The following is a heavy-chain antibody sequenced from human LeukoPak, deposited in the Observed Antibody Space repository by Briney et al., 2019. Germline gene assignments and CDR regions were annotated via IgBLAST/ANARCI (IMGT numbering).Heavy chain of an antibody. J-gene: IGHJ4*02. D-gene: IGHD5-24*01. CDR3: APSKPWLQPCFDY. CDR2: INPSSGDT. CDR1: GYTFTDYY. Sequence: ASVKVSCKASGYTFTDYYIHWVRQAPGQGLEWMGWINPSSGDTNYPQRFQGRVTMTRDTSISTAYVELSRLRSDDTAMYYCAPSKPWLQPCFDYWGQGTLVTVSS. V-gene: IGHV1-2*02.